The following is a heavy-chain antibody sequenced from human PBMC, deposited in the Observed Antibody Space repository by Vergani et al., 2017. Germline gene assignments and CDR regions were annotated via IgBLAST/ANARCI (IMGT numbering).Heavy chain of an antibody. CDR2: IYVSGIT. CDR3: ARDDKQLRPRPFDL. V-gene: IGHV4-61*02. J-gene: IGHJ3*01. D-gene: IGHD4-23*01. CDR1: GASINNDFYY. Sequence: QVQMQESGPGLVKPSQTLSLTCTVSGASINNDFYYWHWIRQPAGKGLEWIGRIYVSGITDYNSSLQSRVSMSVVTSKNQFSLTLTSVTAADTAVYYCARDDKQLRPRPFDLWGQGTMVTVSS.